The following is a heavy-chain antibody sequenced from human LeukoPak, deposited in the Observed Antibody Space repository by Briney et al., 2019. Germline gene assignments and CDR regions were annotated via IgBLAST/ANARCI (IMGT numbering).Heavy chain of an antibody. CDR2: TYYRSKWYN. Sequence: SQTLSLTCAISGDSVSSNSAAWNWFRQPPSRGLEWLGRTYYRSKWYNDYAVSVKSRITISPDTSRNQFSLQLNSVTPEDTAVYYCVREGGYGILGYWAQGTLVTVSS. CDR3: VREGGYGILGY. V-gene: IGHV6-1*01. CDR1: GDSVSSNSAA. J-gene: IGHJ4*02. D-gene: IGHD5-18*01.